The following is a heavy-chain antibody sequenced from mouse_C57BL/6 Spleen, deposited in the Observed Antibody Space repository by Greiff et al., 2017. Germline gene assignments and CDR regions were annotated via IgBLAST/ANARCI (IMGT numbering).Heavy chain of an antibody. Sequence: QVQLQQSGPELVKPGASVKISCKASGYAFSSSWMNWVKQRPGKGLEWIGRIYPGDGDTNYNGKFKGKATLTADKSSSTAYMQLSSLTSEDSAVYFCAIEGMEDWGQGTSVNVSS. J-gene: IGHJ4*01. V-gene: IGHV1-82*01. CDR3: AIEGMED. CDR1: GYAFSSSW. CDR2: IYPGDGDT.